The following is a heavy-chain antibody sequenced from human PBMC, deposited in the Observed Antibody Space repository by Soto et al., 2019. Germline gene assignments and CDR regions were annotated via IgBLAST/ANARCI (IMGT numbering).Heavy chain of an antibody. D-gene: IGHD6-6*01. V-gene: IGHV4-34*01. J-gene: IGHJ3*02. Sequence: SETLSLTCAVYGGSFSSYYRSWIRQPPGKGLEWIGAINHSGSNTYNPSVKSRVTISVDTSKNQFSRKLSSGPAADTAVDYCARGGEYSSASGDAFDIWGQGTMVTVSS. CDR3: ARGGEYSSASGDAFDI. CDR2: INHSGSN. CDR1: GGSFSSYY.